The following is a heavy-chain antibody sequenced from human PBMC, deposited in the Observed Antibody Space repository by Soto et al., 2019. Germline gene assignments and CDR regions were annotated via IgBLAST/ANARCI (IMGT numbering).Heavy chain of an antibody. Sequence: TVSGGTLSPCGYLVCCLRQETRKGLEWIGYISYTGNTYSNPSLKSRLSMSLDTSKNQFSLKLSSVTATDTAVYYCARDIRVTTVTGGYYYYGMAVWCQGPTV. CDR1: GGTLSPCGYL. D-gene: IGHD4-4*01. CDR3: ARDIRVTTVTGGYYYYGMAV. CDR2: ISYTGNT. J-gene: IGHJ6*02. V-gene: IGHV4-30-4*08.